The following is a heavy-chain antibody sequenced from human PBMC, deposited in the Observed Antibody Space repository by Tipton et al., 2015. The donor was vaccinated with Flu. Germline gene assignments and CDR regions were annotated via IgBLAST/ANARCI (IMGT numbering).Heavy chain of an antibody. V-gene: IGHV3-7*01. J-gene: IGHJ6*02. CDR2: IKQDGSEK. CDR3: ATTQGDTEDYYYYGMDV. CDR1: GFTFSSYW. Sequence: SLRLSCAASGFTFSSYWMSWVRQAPGKGLEWVANIKQDGSEKYYVDSVKGRFTISRDNAKNSLYLQMNSLRAEDTAVYYCATTQGDTEDYYYYGMDVWGQGTTVTVSS. D-gene: IGHD3-16*01.